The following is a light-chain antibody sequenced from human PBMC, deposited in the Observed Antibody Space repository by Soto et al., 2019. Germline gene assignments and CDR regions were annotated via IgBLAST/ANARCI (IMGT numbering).Light chain of an antibody. CDR2: EVS. J-gene: IGLJ1*01. CDR1: SSDVGGYNY. V-gene: IGLV2-14*01. Sequence: QSVLTQPASVSGSPGQSITISCTGTSSDVGGYNYVSWYRQHPGKAPKLMIYEVSNRPSGVSNRFSGSKSGNTASLTISGLQAEDEADYYCSSYTSSSPLGYVFGTGTKLTVL. CDR3: SSYTSSSPLGYV.